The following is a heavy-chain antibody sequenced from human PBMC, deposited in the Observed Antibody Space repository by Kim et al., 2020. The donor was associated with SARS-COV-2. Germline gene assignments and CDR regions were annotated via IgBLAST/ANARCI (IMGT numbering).Heavy chain of an antibody. J-gene: IGHJ4*02. V-gene: IGHV3-23*01. CDR3: SKRSDLWSGYFDF. D-gene: IGHD3-3*01. Sequence: YYADSVKGRFTISRDISKNTLFLQMKSLRVDDTAVYYCSKRSDLWSGYFDFWGQGSMVTVSS.